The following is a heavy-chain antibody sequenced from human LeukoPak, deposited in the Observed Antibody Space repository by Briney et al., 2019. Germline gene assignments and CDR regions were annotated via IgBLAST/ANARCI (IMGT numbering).Heavy chain of an antibody. CDR2: IASNGGTK. Sequence: GGSLRLSYAASGFSFNTYTMRWVRQAPGKGLEYVSGIASNGGTKYYADSVKGRFTISRDNFKNTVYLQVDSLRTKDMAVYYCAREYCTTNNCYNWGLGYWGQGTLVTVSS. D-gene: IGHD2-2*02. CDR1: GFSFNTYT. J-gene: IGHJ4*02. V-gene: IGHV3-64*02. CDR3: AREYCTTNNCYNWGLGY.